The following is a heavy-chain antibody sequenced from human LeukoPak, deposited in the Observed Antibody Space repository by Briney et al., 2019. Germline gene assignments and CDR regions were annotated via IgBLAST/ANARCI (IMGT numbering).Heavy chain of an antibody. D-gene: IGHD6-13*01. V-gene: IGHV4-30-4*01. CDR1: GGSMSGGNYY. J-gene: IGHJ5*02. CDR2: IHYSGST. Sequence: SETLSLTCTVSGGSMSGGNYYWSWIRQSPGKGLEWIGYIHYSGSTYYNPSLKSRVTISVDTSKNQFSLKLNSVTAADTAVYCCARALGSSWYWVDPWGQGTLVTVSS. CDR3: ARALGSSWYWVDP.